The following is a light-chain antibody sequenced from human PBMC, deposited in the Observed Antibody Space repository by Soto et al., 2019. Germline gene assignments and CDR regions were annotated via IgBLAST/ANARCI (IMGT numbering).Light chain of an antibody. CDR2: LGS. J-gene: IGKJ1*01. CDR1: QSLLHSNGYNY. Sequence: DIVMTQSPLSLPVTPGEPASISCRSSQSLLHSNGYNYLDWYLQKPGQSPQLLIYLGSNRASGVPDRFSGSGSGTDFTLKISRVEAEDVGVYYCLFGQGTKVDI. CDR3: L. V-gene: IGKV2-28*01.